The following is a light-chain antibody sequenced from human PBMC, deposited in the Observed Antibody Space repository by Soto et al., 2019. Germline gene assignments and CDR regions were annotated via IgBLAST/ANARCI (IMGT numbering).Light chain of an antibody. J-gene: IGKJ1*01. Sequence: DVQMTQPPSTLSVSVGDRVTITCRASQSISSWLAWYQQKPGKAPKLLIYDASSLESGVPSRFSGSGSGTEFTLTISSLQPDDFATYYCQQYNSYSQTFGQGTKVDIK. CDR2: DAS. CDR1: QSISSW. V-gene: IGKV1-5*01. CDR3: QQYNSYSQT.